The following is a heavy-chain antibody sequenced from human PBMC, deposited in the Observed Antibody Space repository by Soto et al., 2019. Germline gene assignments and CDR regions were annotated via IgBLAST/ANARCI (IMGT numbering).Heavy chain of an antibody. J-gene: IGHJ3*02. CDR3: PHSHTLLRGLIGGFDM. D-gene: IGHD3-10*01. CDR1: GFSLSTTAVA. Sequence: QITLKESGPTLVKPTQTLTLTCTFSGFSLSTTAVAVGWIRQPPGKALEWVSLIYWDDDKRYSPFLKSRLTITKHKSINHLGLRMTNMDPVYTGTYYCPHSHTLLRGLIGGFDMWGQGTMVTVSS. V-gene: IGHV2-5*02. CDR2: IYWDDDK.